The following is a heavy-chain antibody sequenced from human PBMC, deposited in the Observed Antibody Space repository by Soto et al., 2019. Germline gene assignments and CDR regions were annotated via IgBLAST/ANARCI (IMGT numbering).Heavy chain of an antibody. CDR2: IYYSGST. CDR1: GGSISSGGYY. D-gene: IGHD3-22*01. CDR3: ARDSSGYYFDYYYGMDV. J-gene: IGHJ6*02. Sequence: SETLSLTCTVSGGSISSGGYYWSWIRQHPGKGLEWIGYIYYSGSTYYNPSLKSRVTISVDTSKNQFSLKLSSVTAADTAVYYCARDSSGYYFDYYYGMDVWGQGTRVTVSS. V-gene: IGHV4-31*03.